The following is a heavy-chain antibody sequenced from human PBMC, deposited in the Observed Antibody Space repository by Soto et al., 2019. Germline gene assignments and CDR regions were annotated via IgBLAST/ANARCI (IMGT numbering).Heavy chain of an antibody. D-gene: IGHD6-19*01. J-gene: IGHJ4*02. CDR1: GGTFSSYT. Sequence: QVQLVQSGAEVKKPGSSVKVSCKASGGTFSSYTISWVRQAPGQGLEWMGRIIPILGIANYAQKFQGRVTITADKSTSTAYMELSSLRSEDTAVYYCARDRGIAVAGTCVDYWGQGTLVTVSS. CDR2: IIPILGIA. V-gene: IGHV1-69*08. CDR3: ARDRGIAVAGTCVDY.